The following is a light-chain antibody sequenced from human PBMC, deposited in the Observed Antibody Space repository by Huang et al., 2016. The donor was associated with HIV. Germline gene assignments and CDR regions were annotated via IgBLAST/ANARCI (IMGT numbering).Light chain of an antibody. Sequence: DIVLTQSPGTLSLSPGERVTLSCRASPGVNSRSLAWYQQRRGQAPRLLIYDASSRATGIPDRFSGSGSGTDFTLTISRLEPEDFAVYYCQQYGRSPYAFGQGTKLEIK. CDR1: PGVNSRS. V-gene: IGKV3-20*01. CDR2: DAS. CDR3: QQYGRSPYA. J-gene: IGKJ2*01.